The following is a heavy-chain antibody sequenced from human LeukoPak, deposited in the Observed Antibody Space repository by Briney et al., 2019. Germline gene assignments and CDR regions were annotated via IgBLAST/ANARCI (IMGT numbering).Heavy chain of an antibody. D-gene: IGHD6-6*01. CDR2: ISGSGGST. Sequence: GGSLRLSCAASGFTFSSYAMSWVRQAPGKGLEWVSAISGSGGSTYYADSVKGRFTISRDNSKNTLYLQMNSLRAEDTAVYYCAKKDVGYSSSSVYGAFDIWGQGTMVTVSS. V-gene: IGHV3-23*01. J-gene: IGHJ3*02. CDR3: AKKDVGYSSSSVYGAFDI. CDR1: GFTFSSYA.